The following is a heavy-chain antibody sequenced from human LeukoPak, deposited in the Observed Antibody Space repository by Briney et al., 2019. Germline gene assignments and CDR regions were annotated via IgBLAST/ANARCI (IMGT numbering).Heavy chain of an antibody. J-gene: IGHJ4*02. CDR2: IYTSGST. CDR3: ARAKLAGAADGNPPFDN. D-gene: IGHD6-13*01. CDR1: GGSISSYY. Sequence: SETLSLTCTVSGGSISSYYWSWIRQPAGKGLEWIGRIYTSGSTNYNPSLKSRVTISVDTSKNQFSLKLSSVTAADTAVYYCARAKLAGAADGNPPFDNWGQGTLVTVSP. V-gene: IGHV4-4*07.